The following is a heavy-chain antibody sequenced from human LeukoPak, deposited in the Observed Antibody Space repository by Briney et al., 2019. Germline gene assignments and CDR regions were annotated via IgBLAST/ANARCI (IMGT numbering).Heavy chain of an antibody. Sequence: ASVKVSCKASGYTFTSYYMHWVRQAPGQGLEWMGIINPSGGSTSYAQKFQGRVTMTRDTSTSTVYMELSSLRSEDTAVYYCARDRQEYPLLSDYYGMVVWGKGTTVTVSS. CDR1: GYTFTSYY. D-gene: IGHD2-2*01. J-gene: IGHJ6*04. V-gene: IGHV1-46*01. CDR3: ARDRQEYPLLSDYYGMVV. CDR2: INPSGGST.